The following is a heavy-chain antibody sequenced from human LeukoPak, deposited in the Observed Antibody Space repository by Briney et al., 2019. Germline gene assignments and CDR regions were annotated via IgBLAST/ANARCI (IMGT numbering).Heavy chain of an antibody. Sequence: PGGSLRLSCAASGFTFSSYEMNWVRQAPGKGLEWVASVSPSSSYIYYADSVKGRFTISRDNAKNSLYLQMHRLRNEDTAVYSCARAPPRYGSGSFHFDFWGQGTLVTVSS. CDR2: VSPSSSYI. CDR3: ARAPPRYGSGSFHFDF. V-gene: IGHV3-21*01. D-gene: IGHD3-10*01. J-gene: IGHJ4*02. CDR1: GFTFSSYE.